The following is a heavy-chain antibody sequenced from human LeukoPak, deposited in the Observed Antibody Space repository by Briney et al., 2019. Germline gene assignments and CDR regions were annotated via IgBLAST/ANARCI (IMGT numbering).Heavy chain of an antibody. V-gene: IGHV4-59*08. D-gene: IGHD7-27*01. J-gene: IGHJ4*02. CDR2: IYNRGNT. CDR1: GDSFSSYY. CDR3: ARRPHNWGFDY. Sequence: SETLSLACTVSGDSFSSYYWSWIRQPPGKGLEWIGHIYNRGNTHYNPSLKSRVTISVDTSKNQFSLTLNSVTAADTAVFYCARRPHNWGFDYWGQGTLVTVS.